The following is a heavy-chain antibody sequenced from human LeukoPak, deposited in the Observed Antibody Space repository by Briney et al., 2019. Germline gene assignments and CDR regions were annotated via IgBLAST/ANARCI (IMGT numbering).Heavy chain of an antibody. D-gene: IGHD6-19*01. J-gene: IGHJ3*02. CDR2: IYPGGET. CDR1: GFTVSSNY. Sequence: PGGSLRLSCAASGFTVSSNYMSWVRQASGKGLEWVSVIYPGGETYYADFVKGRFTISRDNSKNTLCLQMNSLRAEDTAAYYCASPISGQSFDIWGQGTMVTVSS. V-gene: IGHV3-53*01. CDR3: ASPISGQSFDI.